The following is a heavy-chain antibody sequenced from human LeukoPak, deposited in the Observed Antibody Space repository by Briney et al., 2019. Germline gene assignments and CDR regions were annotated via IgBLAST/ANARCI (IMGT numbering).Heavy chain of an antibody. CDR2: IYYSGST. Sequence: SETLSLTCTVSGGSISSSSYYWGWIRQPPGKGLGWIGSIYYSGSTYYNPSLKSRVTISVDTSKNQFSLKLSSVTAADTAVYYCARRDPRTPFQHWGQGTLVTVSS. CDR1: GGSISSSSYY. CDR3: ARRDPRTPFQH. V-gene: IGHV4-39*01. J-gene: IGHJ1*01.